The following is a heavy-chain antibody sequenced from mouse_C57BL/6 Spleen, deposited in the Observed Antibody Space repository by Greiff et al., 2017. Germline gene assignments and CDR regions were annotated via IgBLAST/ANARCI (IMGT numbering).Heavy chain of an antibody. V-gene: IGHV1-12*01. Sequence: SGAELVRPGASVKMSCKASGYTFTSYYMHWVKQTPRQGLEWIGAIYPGNGDTSYNQKFKGKATLTVDKSSSTAYMQLSSLTSEDSAVYFCARGYYYGRSLDYWGQGTTLTVSS. CDR1: GYTFTSYY. CDR2: IYPGNGDT. CDR3: ARGYYYGRSLDY. J-gene: IGHJ2*01. D-gene: IGHD1-1*01.